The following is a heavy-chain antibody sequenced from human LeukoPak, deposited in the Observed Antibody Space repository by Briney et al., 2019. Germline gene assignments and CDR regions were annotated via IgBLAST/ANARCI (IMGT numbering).Heavy chain of an antibody. J-gene: IGHJ5*02. CDR1: GFTFRSCA. V-gene: IGHV3-7*01. CDR2: RKQDGKNT. CDR3: ARDASLYWSGKTWYWAFDL. Sequence: GGSLRLSCAASGFTFRSCAMYWVRKPPGKGLEWVANRKQDGKNTSYVDSVRGRFNISRDNATNSLSLQMNTLRVEDTAVYYCARDASLYWSGKTWYWAFDLWGQGTPVTVSS. D-gene: IGHD3-16*02.